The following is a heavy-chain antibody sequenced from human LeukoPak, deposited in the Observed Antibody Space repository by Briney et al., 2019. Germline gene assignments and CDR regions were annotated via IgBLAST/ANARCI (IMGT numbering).Heavy chain of an antibody. Sequence: GGSLRLSCAASGFTFSSYAMSWVRQAPGKGLEWVSAISGSGGSTYYADSVKGRFTISRDNSKNTLYLQMNSLRAEDTALYYCAKDPSYYYDSSGYYYGGNYFDYWGQGTLVTVSS. J-gene: IGHJ4*02. CDR2: ISGSGGST. CDR3: AKDPSYYYDSSGYYYGGNYFDY. CDR1: GFTFSSYA. V-gene: IGHV3-23*01. D-gene: IGHD3-22*01.